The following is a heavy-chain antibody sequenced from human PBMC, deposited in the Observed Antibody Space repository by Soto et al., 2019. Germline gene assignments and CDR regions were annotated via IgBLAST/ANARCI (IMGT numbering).Heavy chain of an antibody. Sequence: SVKVSCKASGGTFSSYAISWVRQAPGQGLEWMGGIIPIFGTANYAQKFQGRVTITADDSTSTAYMELSSLRSEDTAVYYCARDGQYDFWSGYSYYMDVWGKGTTVTVSS. V-gene: IGHV1-69*13. D-gene: IGHD3-3*01. CDR3: ARDGQYDFWSGYSYYMDV. CDR2: IIPIFGTA. J-gene: IGHJ6*03. CDR1: GGTFSSYA.